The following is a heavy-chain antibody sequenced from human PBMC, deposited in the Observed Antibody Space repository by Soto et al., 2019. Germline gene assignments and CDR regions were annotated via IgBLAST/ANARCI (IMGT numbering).Heavy chain of an antibody. CDR3: ARHFMEGTTVTTIPPGWYYFDY. Sequence: SETLSLTCTVSGGSISSSSYYWGWIRQPPGKGLEWIGSIYYSGSTYYNPSLKSRVTISVDTSKNQFSLKLSSVTAADTAVYYCARHFMEGTTVTTIPPGWYYFDYWGQGTLVTVSS. CDR2: IYYSGST. J-gene: IGHJ4*02. CDR1: GGSISSSSYY. V-gene: IGHV4-39*01. D-gene: IGHD4-17*01.